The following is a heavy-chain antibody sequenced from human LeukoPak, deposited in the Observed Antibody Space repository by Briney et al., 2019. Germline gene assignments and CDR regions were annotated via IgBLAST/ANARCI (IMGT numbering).Heavy chain of an antibody. J-gene: IGHJ6*04. CDR3: ARGQGRGCSGGSCYYYYYGMGV. D-gene: IGHD2-15*01. V-gene: IGHV4-34*01. CDR1: GGSFSGYY. Sequence: PSETLSLTCAVYGGSFSGYYWSWIRQPPGKGLEWIGEINHSGSTNYNPSLKSRVTISVDTSKNQFSLKLSSVTAADTAVYYCARGQGRGCSGGSCYYYYYGMGVWGKGTTVTVSS. CDR2: INHSGST.